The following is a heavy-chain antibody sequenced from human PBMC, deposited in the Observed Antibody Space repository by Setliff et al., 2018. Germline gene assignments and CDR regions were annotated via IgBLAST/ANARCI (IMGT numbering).Heavy chain of an antibody. CDR1: GGTFRSDG. CDR3: ARDASFGFDV. CDR2: IIPVFRTA. J-gene: IGHJ6*02. D-gene: IGHD2-2*01. V-gene: IGHV1-69*13. Sequence: GASVKVSCKASGGTFRSDGFNWVRQAPGQGLEWMGRIIPVFRTAKYAQKFQGRVTITADESTRTAYMDLRTVTTADTAVYYCARDASFGFDVWGPGITVTVSS.